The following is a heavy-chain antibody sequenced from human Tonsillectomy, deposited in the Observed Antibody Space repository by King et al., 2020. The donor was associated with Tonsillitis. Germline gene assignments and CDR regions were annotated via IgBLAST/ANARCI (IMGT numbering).Heavy chain of an antibody. CDR3: ARGPPELRFLDMDV. CDR2: ISYEGSNK. Sequence: VQLVESGGGVVQPGRSLRLSCAASGFIFNNYALHWVRQAPGKGLDWVAVISYEGSNKYYTDSLKGRFTISRDSSKNTLYLQMNSLRAEDTAVYYCARGPPELRFLDMDVWGTGATVTVSS. V-gene: IGHV3-30*10. J-gene: IGHJ6*03. CDR1: GFIFNNYA. D-gene: IGHD3-3*01.